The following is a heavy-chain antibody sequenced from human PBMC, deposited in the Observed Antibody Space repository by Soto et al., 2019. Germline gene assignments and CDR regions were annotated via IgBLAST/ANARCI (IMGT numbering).Heavy chain of an antibody. CDR2: ISSSSSTI. Sequence: EVQLVESGGGLVQPGGSLRLSCAASGFTFSSYSMNWVRQAPGKGLEWVSYISSSSSTIYYADSVKGRLTISRDNAKNSLHLQMNSLRDEETAVYYCARFAAAGTPTYYYYYGMDVWGQGTTVTVSS. V-gene: IGHV3-48*02. CDR3: ARFAAAGTPTYYYYYGMDV. CDR1: GFTFSSYS. J-gene: IGHJ6*02. D-gene: IGHD6-13*01.